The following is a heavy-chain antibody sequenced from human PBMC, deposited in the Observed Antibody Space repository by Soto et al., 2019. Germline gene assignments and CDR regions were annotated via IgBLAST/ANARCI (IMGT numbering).Heavy chain of an antibody. J-gene: IGHJ4*02. D-gene: IGHD1-26*01. CDR1: GFTFSSYA. V-gene: IGHV3-23*01. CDR2: ISGSGGST. Sequence: GGSLRLSCAASGFTFSSYAMSWVRQAPGKGLEWVSAISGSGGSTYYADSVKGRFTISRDNAKNTLYLQMNSLRAEDTAVYYCAKDMGFAGACLDYWGQGTLVTVSS. CDR3: AKDMGFAGACLDY.